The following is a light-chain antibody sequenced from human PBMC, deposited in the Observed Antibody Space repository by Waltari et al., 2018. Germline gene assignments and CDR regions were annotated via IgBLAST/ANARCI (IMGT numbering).Light chain of an antibody. Sequence: EIVMTQSPATLSVSPGERATLSCRASQSISSNLVWYQHKPGQAPWVLIYGASTRATGIPARFSGSGSGTEFTLTITSLQSEDFAVYYCLQYKNWPPLYTFGQGTKLEI. V-gene: IGKV3-15*01. CDR3: LQYKNWPPLYT. J-gene: IGKJ2*01. CDR1: QSISSN. CDR2: GAS.